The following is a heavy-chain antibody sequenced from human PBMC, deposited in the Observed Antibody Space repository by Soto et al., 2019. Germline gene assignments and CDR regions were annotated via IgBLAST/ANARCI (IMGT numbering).Heavy chain of an antibody. CDR3: ARVGNSGSYSVYFDY. V-gene: IGHV4-59*01. D-gene: IGHD1-26*01. J-gene: IGHJ4*02. CDR2: IYYSGST. Sequence: SETLSLTCTVSGGSISSYYWSWIRQPPGKGLEWIGYIYYSGSTNYNPSLKSRVTISVDTPKNQFSLKLSSATAADTSVYYCARVGNSGSYSVYFDYWGQGTLVTVSS. CDR1: GGSISSYY.